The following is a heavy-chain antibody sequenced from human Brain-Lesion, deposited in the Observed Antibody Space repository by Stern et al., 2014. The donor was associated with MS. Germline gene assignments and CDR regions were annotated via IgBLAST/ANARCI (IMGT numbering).Heavy chain of an antibody. CDR3: ARRGDSSSSGFDY. V-gene: IGHV5-51*01. Sequence: QLVQSGAEVKKPGESLKISCKGSGYRFTSNWIGWVRQMPGKGLEWMGIIWPGDSDTRYIPSFQGQVTISADKSISTAYLQWSSLQASDTAMYYCARRGDSSSSGFDYWGQGTLVIVSS. CDR2: IWPGDSDT. J-gene: IGHJ4*02. CDR1: GYRFTSNW. D-gene: IGHD6-6*01.